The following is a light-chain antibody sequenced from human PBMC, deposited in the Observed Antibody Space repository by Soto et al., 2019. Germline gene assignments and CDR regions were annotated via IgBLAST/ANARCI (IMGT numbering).Light chain of an antibody. CDR2: GAS. V-gene: IGKV3-20*01. CDR3: QQYGSSPGVT. Sequence: GLTQSPSTLSLSPGERATLSCRAIQSVSSSYLAWYQQKPGQAPRLLIYGASSRATGIPDRFSGSGSGTDFTLTISRLEPEDFAVYYCQQYGSSPGVTFGPGTKVDI. CDR1: QSVSSSY. J-gene: IGKJ3*01.